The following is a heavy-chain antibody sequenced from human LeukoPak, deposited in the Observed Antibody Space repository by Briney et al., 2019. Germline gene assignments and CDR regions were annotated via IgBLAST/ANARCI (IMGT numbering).Heavy chain of an antibody. V-gene: IGHV1-2*02. CDR1: GYSFSGNF. J-gene: IGHJ4*02. CDR2: INPNNGDT. Sequence: ASVKVSCKASGYSFSGNFMHWVRQAPGQGLEWMGWINPNNGDTNYVQKFQGRVTMTRDTSISTAYMELSSLRSDDTAVYYCARTRGSHISMAYLDYWGQGTLVTVSS. D-gene: IGHD2/OR15-2a*01. CDR3: ARTRGSHISMAYLDY.